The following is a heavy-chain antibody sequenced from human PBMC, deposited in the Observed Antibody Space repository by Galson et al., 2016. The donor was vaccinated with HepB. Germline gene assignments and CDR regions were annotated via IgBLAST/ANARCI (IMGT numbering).Heavy chain of an antibody. CDR3: AKVPSMVRGF. CDR2: ISYDGSNR. CDR1: GFTLNNYA. V-gene: IGHV3-30*09. J-gene: IGHJ3*01. D-gene: IGHD3-10*01. Sequence: SLRLSCAASGFTLNNYALNWVRQAPGKGLEWVALISYDGSNRYYGDPVRGRFAISRDTSKNTVYLQMNSLRPEDTAVYYCAKVPSMVRGFWGQGTMVTASS.